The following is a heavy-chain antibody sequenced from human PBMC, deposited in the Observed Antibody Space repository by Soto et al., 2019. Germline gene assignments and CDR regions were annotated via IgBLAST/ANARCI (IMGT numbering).Heavy chain of an antibody. J-gene: IGHJ4*02. D-gene: IGHD1-26*01. Sequence: ASVKVSCKASGYSFTSLDINWVRQTAGQGLEWMGWMQPSTGRTGYAQKFQGRVTMTRDTSINTAYMGLTTLTSDDTAFYYCARGVSAGVDYWGQGTLVTVSS. V-gene: IGHV1-8*01. CDR2: MQPSTGRT. CDR1: GYSFTSLD. CDR3: ARGVSAGVDY.